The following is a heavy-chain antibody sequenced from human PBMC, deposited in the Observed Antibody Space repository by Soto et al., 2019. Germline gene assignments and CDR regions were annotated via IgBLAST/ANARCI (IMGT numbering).Heavy chain of an antibody. CDR3: ARNYGGNSYAFDI. CDR1: AFTFSSYA. Sequence: PGGSLRLSCAASAFTFSSYAMHWVRQAPGKGLEYVSAISSNGGSTYYANSVKGRFTISRDNSKSTLYLQMGSLRAEDMAVYYCARNYGGNSYAFDIWGQGTMVTVSS. V-gene: IGHV3-64*01. D-gene: IGHD2-21*02. J-gene: IGHJ3*02. CDR2: ISSNGGST.